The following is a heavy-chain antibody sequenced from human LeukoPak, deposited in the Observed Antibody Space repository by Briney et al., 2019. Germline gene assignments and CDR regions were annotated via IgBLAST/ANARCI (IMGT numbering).Heavy chain of an antibody. CDR2: ISSSGSTI. V-gene: IGHV3-48*03. CDR1: GFTFSSYE. J-gene: IGHJ3*02. Sequence: GGSLRLSCAASGFTFSSYEMNWVRQAPGKGLEWVSYISSSGSTIYYADSVKGRFTISRDNAKNSLYLQMNSLRAEDTAVYYCARVSDNSGGNPPAYAFDIWGQGTVVTVSS. D-gene: IGHD2-15*01. CDR3: ARVSDNSGGNPPAYAFDI.